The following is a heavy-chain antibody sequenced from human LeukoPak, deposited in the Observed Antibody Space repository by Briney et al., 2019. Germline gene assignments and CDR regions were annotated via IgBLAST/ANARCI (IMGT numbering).Heavy chain of an antibody. D-gene: IGHD3-10*01. CDR2: IYYSGSA. V-gene: IGHV4-59*01. J-gene: IGHJ5*01. CDR1: GASISSYY. Sequence: SETLSLTCTVSGASISSYYWSWIRQPPGKGLEWIGYIYYSGSATYNPSLKSRVTISVDTSKNQFSLKLSSVTAADTAIYYCARVPFGSGENWFDSWGQGALVTVSS. CDR3: ARVPFGSGENWFDS.